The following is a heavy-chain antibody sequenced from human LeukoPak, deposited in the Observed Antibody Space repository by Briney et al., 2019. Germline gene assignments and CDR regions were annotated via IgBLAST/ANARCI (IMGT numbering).Heavy chain of an antibody. CDR3: ARAPYCGGDCYSIFDY. CDR2: IIPIFGTA. D-gene: IGHD2-21*02. J-gene: IGHJ4*02. Sequence: SVKVSCKASGGTFSSYAISWVRQAPGQGLEWMGGIIPIFGTANYAQKFQGRVTITADKSTSTAYMELSSLRSEDTAVYYCARAPYCGGDCYSIFDYWGQGTLVTVSP. CDR1: GGTFSSYA. V-gene: IGHV1-69*06.